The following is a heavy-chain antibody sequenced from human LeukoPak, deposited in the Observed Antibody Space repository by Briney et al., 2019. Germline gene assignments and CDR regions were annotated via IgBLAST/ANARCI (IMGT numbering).Heavy chain of an antibody. J-gene: IGHJ4*02. Sequence: SGPTLVNPTPTLTLTCTFSGFSRSTRGVGVGWIRQPPGKALEWLALIYWNDDKRYSPSLKSRLTITKDTSKTQVVLTMTNMDPVDTATYYCTHTAYYDFWSGYYTGMGNFDYWGRGTLVTVSS. D-gene: IGHD3-3*01. V-gene: IGHV2-5*01. CDR2: IYWNDDK. CDR3: THTAYYDFWSGYYTGMGNFDY. CDR1: GFSRSTRGVG.